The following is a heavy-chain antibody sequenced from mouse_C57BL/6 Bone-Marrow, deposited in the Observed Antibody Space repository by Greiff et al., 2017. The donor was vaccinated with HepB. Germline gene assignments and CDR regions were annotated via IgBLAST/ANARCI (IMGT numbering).Heavy chain of an antibody. V-gene: IGHV3-5*01. CDR1: GISITTRNYR. CDR2: IYYSGTI. Sequence: DVQLQESGPGLVKPSHTVFLTCTVTGISITTRNYRWSWIRQFPGNKLEWIGYIYYSGTITYNPSLKSRTTITRDTPKNQFFLEMNSLTAEDTATYYCARNGGFYFDYWGQGTTLTVSS. CDR3: ARNGGFYFDY. J-gene: IGHJ2*01.